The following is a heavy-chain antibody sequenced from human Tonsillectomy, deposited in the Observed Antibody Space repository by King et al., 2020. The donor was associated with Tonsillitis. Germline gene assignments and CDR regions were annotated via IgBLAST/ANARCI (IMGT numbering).Heavy chain of an antibody. CDR1: GDTFSSYV. V-gene: IGHV1-69*01. CDR2: IIPMFASL. Sequence: VQLVESGAEVKKPGSSVRVSCKASGDTFSSYVINWVRQAPGQGLEWMGQIIPMFASLIYAEKFQGRVTVSADESTRTAYMELSSLRSEDTAVYYRSLLQDYYMDVWGNGTTVTVSS. J-gene: IGHJ6*03. CDR3: SLLQDYYMDV.